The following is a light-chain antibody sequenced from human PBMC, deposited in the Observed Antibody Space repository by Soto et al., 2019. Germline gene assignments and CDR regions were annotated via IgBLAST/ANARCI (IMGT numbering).Light chain of an antibody. V-gene: IGKV3-11*01. CDR1: QSVSSY. J-gene: IGKJ5*01. Sequence: EIVLTQSPATLSLSPGERATLSCRASQSVSSYLAWYQHKPGQAPRLLIYDASNRATGSPARFSGSGSGTDFTLTISSLEPEDFAVYYCQQRSNWPPITFGQGTRLEIK. CDR2: DAS. CDR3: QQRSNWPPIT.